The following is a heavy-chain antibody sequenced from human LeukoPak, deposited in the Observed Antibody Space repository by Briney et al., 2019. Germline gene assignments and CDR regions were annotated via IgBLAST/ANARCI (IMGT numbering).Heavy chain of an antibody. CDR3: ARGVYIAAAQYGY. CDR2: IYYSGTT. D-gene: IGHD6-13*01. V-gene: IGHV4-59*01. CDR1: GGSISSYY. Sequence: SETLSLTCTVSGGSISSYYWSWIRQPPGKGLEWIGYIYYSGTTNYNPSLKSRVTISVDTSKNQSSLKLSSVTAADTAVYYCARGVYIAAAQYGYWGQGTLVTVTS. J-gene: IGHJ4*02.